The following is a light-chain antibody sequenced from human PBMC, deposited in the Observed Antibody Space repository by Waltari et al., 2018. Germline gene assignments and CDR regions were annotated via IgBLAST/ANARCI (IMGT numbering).Light chain of an antibody. V-gene: IGLV1-47*01. Sequence: QSVLTQPPSASGTPGQRVSISCSGSHANLGSNYLYWYQRFPGMAPNLPIYRNNQRPSGVPDRFSGSKFGTSASLAISGLRSEDEAVYYCASWDDSHYVFGTGTKVTVL. CDR2: RNN. CDR3: ASWDDSHYV. J-gene: IGLJ1*01. CDR1: HANLGSNY.